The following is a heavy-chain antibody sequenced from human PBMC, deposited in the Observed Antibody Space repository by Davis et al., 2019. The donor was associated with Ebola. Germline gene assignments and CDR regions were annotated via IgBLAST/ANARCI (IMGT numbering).Heavy chain of an antibody. D-gene: IGHD2-21*01. CDR2: IYYSGST. Sequence: MPSETLSLTCAVYGGSFSGYYWSWIRQPPGKGLEWIGYIYYSGSTNYNPSLKSRVTISVDTSKNQFSLKLSSVTAADTAVYYCARGPSIRAFDIWGQGTMVTVSS. J-gene: IGHJ3*02. CDR3: ARGPSIRAFDI. CDR1: GGSFSGYY. V-gene: IGHV4-34*01.